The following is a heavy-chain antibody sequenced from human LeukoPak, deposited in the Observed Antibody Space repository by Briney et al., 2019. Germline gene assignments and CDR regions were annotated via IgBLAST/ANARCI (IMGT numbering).Heavy chain of an antibody. Sequence: GGSLRLSCAASGFTFSSYGMHWVRQAPGKGLEWVAVIWYDGSNKYYADSVKGRFTISRDNAKNSLYLQMNSLRAEDTAVYYCATYYYGSGSYPFPFDYWGQGTLVTVSS. CDR1: GFTFSSYG. V-gene: IGHV3-33*03. CDR3: ATYYYGSGSYPFPFDY. J-gene: IGHJ4*02. CDR2: IWYDGSNK. D-gene: IGHD3-10*01.